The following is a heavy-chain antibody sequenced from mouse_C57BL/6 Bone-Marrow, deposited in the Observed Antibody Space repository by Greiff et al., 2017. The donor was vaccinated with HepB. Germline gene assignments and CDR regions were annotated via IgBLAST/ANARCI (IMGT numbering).Heavy chain of an antibody. J-gene: IGHJ1*03. CDR2: IHPNSGST. CDR1: GYTFTSYW. Sequence: QVQLQQPGAELVKPGASVKLSCKASGYTFTSYWMHWVKQRPGQGLEWIGMIHPNSGSTNYNEKFKSKATLTVDKSSSTAYMQRSSLTSEDAAVYYGARWLLWYFDVWGTGTTVTVSS. D-gene: IGHD2-3*01. CDR3: ARWLLWYFDV. V-gene: IGHV1-64*01.